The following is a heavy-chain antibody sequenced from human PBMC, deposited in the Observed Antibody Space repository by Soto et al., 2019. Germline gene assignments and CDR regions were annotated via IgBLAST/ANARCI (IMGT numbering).Heavy chain of an antibody. Sequence: QVQLVQSGAEVKKPGSSVKVSCKASGGTFSSYAISWVRQAPGQGLEWMGGIIPIFGTANYAQKFQGRVTISAAESTGTAYMELSSLRSGDTAVYYCARGSDRYYSSSDLKGGMDVWGQGTTVTVSS. D-gene: IGHD6-13*01. V-gene: IGHV1-69*01. J-gene: IGHJ6*02. CDR1: GGTFSSYA. CDR2: IIPIFGTA. CDR3: ARGSDRYYSSSDLKGGMDV.